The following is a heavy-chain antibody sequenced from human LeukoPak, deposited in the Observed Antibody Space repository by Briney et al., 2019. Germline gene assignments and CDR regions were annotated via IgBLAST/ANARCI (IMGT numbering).Heavy chain of an antibody. CDR1: GYTFTSYG. Sequence: GASVKVSCKASGYTFTSYGINWVRQALGQGLEWMGWISAYNVNTNYAQKFQGRVTMTTDTSTSTAYMELRSLRSDDTAVYYCARNGGAVTTEDYYMDVWGKGTTVTVSS. J-gene: IGHJ6*03. CDR3: ARNGGAVTTEDYYMDV. V-gene: IGHV1-18*01. CDR2: ISAYNVNT. D-gene: IGHD4-17*01.